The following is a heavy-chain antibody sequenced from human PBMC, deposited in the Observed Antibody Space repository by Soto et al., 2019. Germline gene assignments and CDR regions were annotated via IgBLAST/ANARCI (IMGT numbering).Heavy chain of an antibody. V-gene: IGHV4-59*01. CDR2: FHYSANT. Sequence: QVQLQESGPGLVKPSETLSLTCTVSGDSISSNYWSWIRQPPGKGLEWIGYFHYSANTNYNPSLKSRVIISVDTSKNQFFLKLTSVTATDTAVYYCAKTKEGGFDPWGQGILVTVPS. D-gene: IGHD3-16*01. CDR3: AKTKEGGFDP. J-gene: IGHJ5*02. CDR1: GDSISSNY.